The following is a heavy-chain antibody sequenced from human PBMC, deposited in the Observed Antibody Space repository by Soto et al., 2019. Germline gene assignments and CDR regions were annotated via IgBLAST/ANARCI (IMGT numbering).Heavy chain of an antibody. Sequence: ASVKVSCKASGYTFTSYGISWVRQAPGQGLEWMGWISAYNGNTNYAQKLQGRVTMTTDTSTSTAYMELRSLRSDDTAVYYCARDKALPDIVATENWFDPWGQGTLVTV. CDR3: ARDKALPDIVATENWFDP. J-gene: IGHJ5*02. V-gene: IGHV1-18*01. D-gene: IGHD5-12*01. CDR1: GYTFTSYG. CDR2: ISAYNGNT.